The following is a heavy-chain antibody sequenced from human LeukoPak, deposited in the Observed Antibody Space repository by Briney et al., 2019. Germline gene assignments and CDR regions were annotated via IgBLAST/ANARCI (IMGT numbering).Heavy chain of an antibody. CDR3: ARGECSGGSCYELGY. CDR1: GDSVSSNSAA. D-gene: IGHD2-15*01. V-gene: IGHV6-1*01. Sequence: SQTLSLTCAISGDSVSSNSAAWNWIRQSPSRGLEWLGRTYYRSMWYNDYAVPVRSRISINPDTSKNQLSLQLNSVTPEDTAVYYCARGECSGGSCYELGYWGQGTLVTVSS. CDR2: TYYRSMWYN. J-gene: IGHJ4*02.